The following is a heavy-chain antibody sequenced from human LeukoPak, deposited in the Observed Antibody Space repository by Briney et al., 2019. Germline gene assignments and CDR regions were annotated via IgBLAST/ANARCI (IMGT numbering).Heavy chain of an antibody. J-gene: IGHJ4*02. CDR2: INPNSGGT. CDR1: GYTFTGYY. Sequence: GASVKVSCKASGYTFTGYYMHWVRQAPGQGLEWMGWINPNSGGTNYAQKFQGRVTMTRDTSISTAYMELSSLRSEDTAVYYCARDKYKFPGYCSGGSCYDFDYWGQGTLVTVSS. CDR3: ARDKYKFPGYCSGGSCYDFDY. D-gene: IGHD2-15*01. V-gene: IGHV1-2*02.